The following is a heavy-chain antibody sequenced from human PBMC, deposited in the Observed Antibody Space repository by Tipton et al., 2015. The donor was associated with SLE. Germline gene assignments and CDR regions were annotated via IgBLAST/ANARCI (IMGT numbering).Heavy chain of an antibody. Sequence: GLVKPSETLSLTCAVYGESFNGYFWTWIRQPPGKGLEWIAEIIHSGVTNYNPSLRSRVTISVDMSKNQVSLKLSSVTAADTAVYYCARVAPTEVFDYWGQGTLVTVS. D-gene: IGHD1-1*01. CDR1: GESFNGYF. J-gene: IGHJ4*02. CDR3: ARVAPTEVFDY. CDR2: IIHSGVT. V-gene: IGHV4-34*12.